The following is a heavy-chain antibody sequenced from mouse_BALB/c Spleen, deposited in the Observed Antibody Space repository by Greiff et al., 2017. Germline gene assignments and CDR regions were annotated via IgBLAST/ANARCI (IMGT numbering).Heavy chain of an antibody. Sequence: EVMLVESGGGLVKPGGSLKLSCAASGFTFSSYAMSWVRQTPEKRLEWVASISSGGSTYYPDSVKGRFTISRDNARNILYLQMSSLRSEDTAMYYCARGGRDYDDAMDYWGQGTSVTVSS. CDR2: ISSGGST. CDR1: GFTFSSYA. CDR3: ARGGRDYDDAMDY. V-gene: IGHV5-6-5*01. J-gene: IGHJ4*01. D-gene: IGHD2-4*01.